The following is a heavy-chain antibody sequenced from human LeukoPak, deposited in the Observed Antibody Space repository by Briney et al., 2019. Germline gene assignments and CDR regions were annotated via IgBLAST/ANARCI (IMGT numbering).Heavy chain of an antibody. Sequence: PGGSLRLSCLVSGFTFSSHAMHWVRQAPGKGLEYVSAISSNGGSTYYADSVKGRFIISRDNSKNTLYLQMSSLRAEDTAVYYCVKTIAVAGNFDYWGQGTLITVSS. CDR2: ISSNGGST. D-gene: IGHD6-19*01. V-gene: IGHV3-64D*06. CDR1: GFTFSSHA. J-gene: IGHJ4*02. CDR3: VKTIAVAGNFDY.